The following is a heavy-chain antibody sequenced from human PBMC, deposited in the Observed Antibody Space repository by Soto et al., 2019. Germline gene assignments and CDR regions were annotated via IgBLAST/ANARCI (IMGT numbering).Heavy chain of an antibody. CDR1: GGTFSSEA. J-gene: IGHJ6*02. Sequence: QVQLVQSGAEVKKPGSSVKVSCKASGGTFSSEAISWVRQAPGQGLEWMGGSIPIFGTANYAQKFQGRVTVTADESTSTAYMELSSLRAEATAVYYCARAPRTTVGATPYYYGMDVWGQGTTVTVSS. CDR3: ARAPRTTVGATPYYYGMDV. V-gene: IGHV1-69*01. D-gene: IGHD1-26*01. CDR2: SIPIFGTA.